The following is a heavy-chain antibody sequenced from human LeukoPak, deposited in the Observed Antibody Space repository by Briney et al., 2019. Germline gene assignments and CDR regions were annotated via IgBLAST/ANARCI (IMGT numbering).Heavy chain of an antibody. D-gene: IGHD1-26*01. J-gene: IGHJ3*02. V-gene: IGHV3-74*01. Sequence: PGGSLRLSCAASGFTFSSFWMHWVRHVPGKGLVWVSRINSDGISRSYADSVKGRFTISRDNSKNTLYLQMNSLRAEDTAVYYCAKDPGHGIVADAFDIWGQGTMVTVSS. CDR3: AKDPGHGIVADAFDI. CDR1: GFTFSSFW. CDR2: INSDGISR.